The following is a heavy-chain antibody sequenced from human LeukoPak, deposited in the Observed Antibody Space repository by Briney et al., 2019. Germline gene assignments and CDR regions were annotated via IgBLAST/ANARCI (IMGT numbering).Heavy chain of an antibody. CDR2: SKSKTYNYIT. D-gene: IGHD3-22*01. CDR3: ARDSSGQGDY. J-gene: IGHJ4*02. V-gene: IGHV3-72*01. Sequence: GGSLRLSCAASGFTFTDHYMDWVRQAPSKGLEWIGRSKSKTYNYITQYAAFVQGRLTISRDNSKNSLYLQINSLKTEDTAVYYCARDSSGQGDYWGQGTLVTVSS. CDR1: GFTFTDHY.